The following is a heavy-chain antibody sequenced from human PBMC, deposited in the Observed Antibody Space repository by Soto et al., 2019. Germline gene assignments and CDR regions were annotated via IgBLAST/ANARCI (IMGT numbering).Heavy chain of an antibody. CDR2: IKSKTDGGTT. CDR1: GFTFSNAW. J-gene: IGHJ4*02. V-gene: IGHV3-15*07. CDR3: TTTSRSGWSS. D-gene: IGHD6-19*01. Sequence: XXSLRLSFAASGFTFSNAWMDWVLQAPGKGLEWVGRIKSKTDGGTTDYAAPVNGRFTISRDDSKNTLYLQMNSLKTEDTAVYYCTTTSRSGWSSWGQGALVTVSS.